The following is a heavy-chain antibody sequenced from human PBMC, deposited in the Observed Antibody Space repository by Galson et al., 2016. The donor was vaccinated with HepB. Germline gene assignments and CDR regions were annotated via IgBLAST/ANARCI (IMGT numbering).Heavy chain of an antibody. J-gene: IGHJ3*02. CDR3: ARHPGSDGDDGFDI. CDR1: GYSFTNYW. Sequence: QSGAEVKKPGESLKISCKGSGYSFTNYWIGWVRQMPGKGLEWMGIIHASDSDTRYSPSFRGQVTISVDKSISTAYLQCSSLKASDTAVYYCARHPGSDGDDGFDIWGQGTMVAVAS. V-gene: IGHV5-51*01. D-gene: IGHD1-26*01. CDR2: IHASDSDT.